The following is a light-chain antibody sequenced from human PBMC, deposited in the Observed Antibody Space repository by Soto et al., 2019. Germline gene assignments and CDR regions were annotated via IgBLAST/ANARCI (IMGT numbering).Light chain of an antibody. V-gene: IGKV3-20*01. CDR1: QSVSSNY. CDR2: GAS. Sequence: EMVLTQSPGTLSLSPGERATLSCRASQSVSSNYLAWYQQKPGQAPRLLIYGASTRATGIPARFTGSGSGTDFTLTIDRLEPEDFAVYYCQQYCSSPPLTFGGGTKVQIK. J-gene: IGKJ4*01. CDR3: QQYCSSPPLT.